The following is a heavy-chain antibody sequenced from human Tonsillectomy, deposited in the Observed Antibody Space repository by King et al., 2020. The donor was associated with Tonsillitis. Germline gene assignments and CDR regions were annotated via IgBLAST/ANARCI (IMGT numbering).Heavy chain of an antibody. V-gene: IGHV4-59*08. J-gene: IGHJ2*01. CDR1: GDSITNYY. Sequence: QLQESGPGLVKPSDTLSLTCTVSGDSITNYYWSWTRQPPGKGLDWIGNSYYSGSTNYNPSLKSRVTMSVDTSKNPVSLKLSSVTAADTAVYYCARHLNPYWYFDLWGRGTLVTVSS. CDR3: ARHLNPYWYFDL. CDR2: SYYSGST.